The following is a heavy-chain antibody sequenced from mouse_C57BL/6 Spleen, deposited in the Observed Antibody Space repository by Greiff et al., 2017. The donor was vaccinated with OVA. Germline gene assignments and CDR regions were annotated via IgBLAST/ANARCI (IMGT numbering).Heavy chain of an antibody. J-gene: IGHJ4*01. Sequence: VHVKQSGPELVKPGASVKISCKASGYSFTGYYMHWVKQSSEKSLEWIGEINPSTGGTSYNQKFKGKATLTVDKSSSTAYMQLKSLTSEDSAVYYCASNYYAMDYWGQGTSVTVSS. CDR1: GYSFTGYY. CDR3: ASNYYAMDY. V-gene: IGHV1-43*01. CDR2: INPSTGGT.